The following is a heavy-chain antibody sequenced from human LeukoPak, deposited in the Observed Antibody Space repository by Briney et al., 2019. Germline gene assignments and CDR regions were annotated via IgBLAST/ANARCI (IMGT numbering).Heavy chain of an antibody. CDR3: GRVGGSNAFDI. D-gene: IGHD1-26*01. Sequence: QTGGSLRLSCAASGFTFSSYWVHWVRQAPGKGLVWVSPINSDGSSTSYADSVKGRFTISRDNAKNTLSLQMNSLRDEDTAVYYCGRVGGSNAFDIWGQGTMVIVSS. V-gene: IGHV3-74*01. J-gene: IGHJ3*02. CDR1: GFTFSSYW. CDR2: INSDGSST.